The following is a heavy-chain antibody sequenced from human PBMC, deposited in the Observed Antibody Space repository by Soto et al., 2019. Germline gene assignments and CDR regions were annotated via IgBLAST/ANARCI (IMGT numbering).Heavy chain of an antibody. Sequence: SVKVSCKASGGTFSSYAISWVRQAPGQGLEWMGGIIPIFGTANYAQKFQGRVTITADESTSTAYMELSSLRSEDTAVYYCARSRGGHYDILTGYYINWGQGTLVTVSS. V-gene: IGHV1-69*13. J-gene: IGHJ4*02. CDR3: ARSRGGHYDILTGYYIN. D-gene: IGHD3-9*01. CDR1: GGTFSSYA. CDR2: IIPIFGTA.